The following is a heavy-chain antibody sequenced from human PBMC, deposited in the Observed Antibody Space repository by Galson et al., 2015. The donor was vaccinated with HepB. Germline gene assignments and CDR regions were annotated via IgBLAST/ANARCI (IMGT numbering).Heavy chain of an antibody. J-gene: IGHJ6*03. CDR1: GGSFSGYY. Sequence: LSLTCAVYGGSFSGYYWSWIRQPPGKGLEWIGEINHSGSTNYNPSLKSRVTISVDTSKNQFSLKLSSVTAADTAVYYCASSKQLGRYYYYYYMDVWGKGTTVTVSS. D-gene: IGHD6-13*01. V-gene: IGHV4-34*01. CDR3: ASSKQLGRYYYYYYMDV. CDR2: INHSGST.